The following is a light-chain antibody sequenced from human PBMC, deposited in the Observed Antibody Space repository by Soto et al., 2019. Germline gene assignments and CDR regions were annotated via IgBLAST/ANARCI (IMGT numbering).Light chain of an antibody. CDR3: CSYAGSRV. V-gene: IGLV2-23*01. J-gene: IGLJ2*01. CDR2: EGS. CDR1: SSDVGSYNL. Sequence: QSALTQPASVSGSPGQSITISCTGTSSDVGSYNLVSWYQHHPGKAPKLMIYEGSKRPSGVSNRFSGSKSGNTASLTISGLQAEDEADYYCCSYAGSRVFGGGTKLTVL.